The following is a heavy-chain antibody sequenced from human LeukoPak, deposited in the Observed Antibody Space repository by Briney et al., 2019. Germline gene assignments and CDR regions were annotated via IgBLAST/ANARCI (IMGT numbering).Heavy chain of an antibody. V-gene: IGHV4-59*01. CDR3: ARFLSPGSYYNP. Sequence: SEPLSLTCTASGASISSYYWSWIRQPPGKGLEWIGYIYYSGSTNYTPSLKSRVTISVDTSKNQFSLKLSSETAADTAVYYCARFLSPGSYYNPWGPGTLVTVSS. CDR1: GASISSYY. D-gene: IGHD3-10*01. J-gene: IGHJ5*02. CDR2: IYYSGST.